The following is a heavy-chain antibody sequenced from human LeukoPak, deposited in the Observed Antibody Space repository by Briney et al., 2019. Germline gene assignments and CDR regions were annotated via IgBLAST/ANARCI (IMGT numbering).Heavy chain of an antibody. CDR3: ARETNSGSYSFNWFDP. V-gene: IGHV1-18*01. Sequence: GASVKVSCKASGYTFTSYGISWVRQAPGQGLEWMGWISAYNGNTNYAQKLQGRVTMTTDTSTSTAYMELRSLRSDVTAVYYCARETNSGSYSFNWFDPWGQGTLVTVSS. D-gene: IGHD1-26*01. J-gene: IGHJ5*02. CDR2: ISAYNGNT. CDR1: GYTFTSYG.